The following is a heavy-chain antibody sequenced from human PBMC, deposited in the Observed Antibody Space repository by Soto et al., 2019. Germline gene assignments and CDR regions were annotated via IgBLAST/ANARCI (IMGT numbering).Heavy chain of an antibody. D-gene: IGHD2-15*01. CDR3: ARDLAKGGGSAGFDS. CDR1: GYTFTVYY. Sequence: ASVKVSCKASGYTFTVYYMHWVRQAPGQGLEGMGWINPKSGGTMYPQKFQGRVTMTWDTSISTAYMALTRLRSHDTALYYCARDLAKGGGSAGFDSWGQGTLVPVSS. CDR2: INPKSGGT. V-gene: IGHV1-2*02. J-gene: IGHJ4*02.